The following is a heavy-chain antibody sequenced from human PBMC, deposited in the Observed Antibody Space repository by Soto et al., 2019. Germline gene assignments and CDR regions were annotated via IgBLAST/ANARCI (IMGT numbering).Heavy chain of an antibody. CDR3: ARDRRYDYHYYYYGMDV. J-gene: IGHJ6*02. V-gene: IGHV4-30-4*01. D-gene: IGHD3-3*01. CDR1: GGSISSGDYY. Sequence: SETLSLTCTVSGGSISSGDYYWSWIRQPPGKGLEWIGYIYYSGSTYYNPSLKSRVTISVDTSKNQFSLKLSSVTAADTAVYYCARDRRYDYHYYYYGMDVWGQGTTVTVSS. CDR2: IYYSGST.